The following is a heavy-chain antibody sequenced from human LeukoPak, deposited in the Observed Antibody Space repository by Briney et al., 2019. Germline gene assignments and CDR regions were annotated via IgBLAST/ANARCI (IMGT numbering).Heavy chain of an antibody. Sequence: GASVKVSCKASGYTFTGYYMHWVRQAPGQGLEWMGWINPNSGATNYAQKFQGRVTMTRDTSISTAYMELSRLRSDDTAVYYCARKYCSGTSCYRHYYYYMDVWGKGTTVTVSS. CDR3: ARKYCSGTSCYRHYYYYMDV. J-gene: IGHJ6*03. CDR1: GYTFTGYY. D-gene: IGHD2-2*01. CDR2: INPNSGAT. V-gene: IGHV1-2*02.